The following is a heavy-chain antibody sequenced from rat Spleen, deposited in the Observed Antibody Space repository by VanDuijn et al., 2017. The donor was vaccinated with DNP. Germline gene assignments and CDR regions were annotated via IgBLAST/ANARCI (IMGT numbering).Heavy chain of an antibody. Sequence: EVKLVESGGGLVQPGRSLKLSCAASGFTFSNYGMAWVRQAPTRGLEGVATISYDGSTTNYRDSVKGRFTISRDNAKNPQYLKMDSLSYEDTATYYCARGNVGFTYWGQGTLVTVSS. CDR3: ARGNVGFTY. J-gene: IGHJ3*01. CDR1: GFTFSNYG. CDR2: ISYDGSTT. V-gene: IGHV5-29*01.